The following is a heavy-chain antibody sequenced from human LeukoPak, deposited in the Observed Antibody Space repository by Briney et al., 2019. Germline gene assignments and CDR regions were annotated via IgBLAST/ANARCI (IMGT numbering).Heavy chain of an antibody. CDR2: INHSGST. V-gene: IGHV4-34*01. CDR3: ARGSSGRLGYYYYYYMDV. J-gene: IGHJ6*03. CDR1: GGSFSGYY. Sequence: SETLSLTCAVYGGSFSGYYWSWIRQHPGKGLEWIGEINHSGSTNYNPSLKSRVTISVDTSKNQFSLKLSSVTAADTAVYYCARGSSGRLGYYYYYYMDVWGKGTTVTVSS. D-gene: IGHD6-19*01.